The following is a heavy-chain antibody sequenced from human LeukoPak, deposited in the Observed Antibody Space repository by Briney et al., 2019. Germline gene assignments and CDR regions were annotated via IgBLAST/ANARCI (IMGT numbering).Heavy chain of an antibody. CDR3: ARSVDF. J-gene: IGHJ4*02. Sequence: GGSLRLSCAASGFTFSSYWMTWVRQAPGKGLEWVANIKQDGSDQYHVDSVKGRFTISRDNAKNSLYLEMNSLRTEDTAVYYCARSVDFWGQGTLVTVSS. CDR2: IKQDGSDQ. CDR1: GFTFSSYW. V-gene: IGHV3-7*03.